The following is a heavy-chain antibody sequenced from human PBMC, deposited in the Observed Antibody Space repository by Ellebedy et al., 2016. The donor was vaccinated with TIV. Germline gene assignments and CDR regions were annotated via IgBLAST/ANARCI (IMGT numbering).Heavy chain of an antibody. V-gene: IGHV3-7*01. CDR1: GFSFRSYW. D-gene: IGHD4-17*01. Sequence: GESLKISCAASGFSFRSYWMSWVRQAPGRGLEWVANINQDESQRYYVDSVKGRFTISRDNTKNSLYLQMSSLRVEDTAVYYCATDGSYGDYRSPTHAFVMWGQGTMVAVSS. J-gene: IGHJ3*02. CDR2: INQDESQR. CDR3: ATDGSYGDYRSPTHAFVM.